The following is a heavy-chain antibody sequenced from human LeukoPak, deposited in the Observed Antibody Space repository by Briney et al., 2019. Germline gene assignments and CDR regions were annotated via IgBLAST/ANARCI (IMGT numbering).Heavy chain of an antibody. Sequence: ASVKVSRKASGYTFTSYYMDWVRQAPGQGLEWMGIINPSGGSTSYAQKFQGRVTMTRDTSTSTVYMELSSLRSEDTAVYYCARRSSGYYYDLAKNWFDPWGQGTLVTVSS. CDR1: GYTFTSYY. V-gene: IGHV1-46*01. J-gene: IGHJ5*02. CDR2: INPSGGST. D-gene: IGHD3-22*01. CDR3: ARRSSGYYYDLAKNWFDP.